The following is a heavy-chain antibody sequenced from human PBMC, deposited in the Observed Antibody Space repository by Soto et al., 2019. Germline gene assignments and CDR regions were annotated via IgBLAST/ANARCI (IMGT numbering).Heavy chain of an antibody. CDR2: INAGNGNT. D-gene: IGHD2-21*02. CDR3: ARSIVVVTALDY. J-gene: IGHJ4*02. Sequence: QVQLVQSGAEEKKPGASVKVSCKASGYTFTSYAMHWVRQAPGQRLEWMGWINAGNGNTKYSQKFQGRVTITRDTSASTAYMELSSLRSEDTAVYYCARSIVVVTALDYWGQRTPVTVSS. V-gene: IGHV1-3*05. CDR1: GYTFTSYA.